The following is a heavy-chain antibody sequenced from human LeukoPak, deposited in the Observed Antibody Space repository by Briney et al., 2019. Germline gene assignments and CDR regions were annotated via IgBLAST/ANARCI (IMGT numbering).Heavy chain of an antibody. J-gene: IGHJ4*02. CDR1: GGSFSGYY. CDR3: AHDYGDYDFDY. V-gene: IGHV4-34*01. Sequence: SETLSLTCAVYGGSFSGYYWSWIRQPPGKGLEWIGEINHSGSTNYNPSLKSRVTISVDTSKNQFSLKLSSVTAADTAVYYCAHDYGDYDFDYWGQGTLVTVSS. CDR2: INHSGST. D-gene: IGHD4-17*01.